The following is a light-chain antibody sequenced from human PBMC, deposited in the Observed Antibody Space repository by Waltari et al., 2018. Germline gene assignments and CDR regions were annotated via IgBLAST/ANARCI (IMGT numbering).Light chain of an antibody. CDR3: QQYINWPRT. V-gene: IGKV3-15*01. CDR2: GAS. CDR1: QSVRNN. Sequence: EIVMTQSPATLSVSPGERATLSCRASQSVRNNLAWYQQKPGQPPRLLTYGASTRATSIPATFTGSGSGTEFTLTISSLQSEDFAVYYCQQYINWPRTFGQGTKVEIK. J-gene: IGKJ1*01.